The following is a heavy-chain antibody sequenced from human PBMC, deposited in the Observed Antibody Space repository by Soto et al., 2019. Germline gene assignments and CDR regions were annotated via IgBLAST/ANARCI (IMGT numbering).Heavy chain of an antibody. J-gene: IGHJ4*02. CDR1: GGSFTGYF. Sequence: QVQLQQWGAGLLEPSETLSLTCVVYGGSFTGYFWSWIRQSPGTGLEWIGQINRSGSSNYNPSLKSRVTISVDTSKNEVSLKLSSVTAADTAVYFCARGPNWNDRRFDYWGLGTLVTVSS. D-gene: IGHD1-1*01. CDR3: ARGPNWNDRRFDY. V-gene: IGHV4-34*01. CDR2: INRSGSS.